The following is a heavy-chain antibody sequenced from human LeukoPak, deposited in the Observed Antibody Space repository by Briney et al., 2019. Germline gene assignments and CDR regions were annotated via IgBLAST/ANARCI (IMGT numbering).Heavy chain of an antibody. Sequence: GGSLRLSCAASGFTFSSYDMYWVRQAPGKGLEWVSYISSSGTTTHYGDSVKGRFTISRDNSKNTLYLQMNSLRAEDTAVYYCARSGAPMIVFVYNFDYWGQGTLVTVSS. CDR1: GFTFSSYD. CDR3: ARSGAPMIVFVYNFDY. D-gene: IGHD3-22*01. CDR2: ISSSGTTT. J-gene: IGHJ4*02. V-gene: IGHV3-48*01.